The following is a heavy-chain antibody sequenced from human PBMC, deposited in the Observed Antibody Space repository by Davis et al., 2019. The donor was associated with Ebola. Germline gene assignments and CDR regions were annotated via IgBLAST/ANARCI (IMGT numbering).Heavy chain of an antibody. D-gene: IGHD2-21*01. CDR2: INPNSGGT. CDR1: GYTFTAYY. CDR3: MVNLFDY. V-gene: IGHV1-2*06. Sequence: ASVKVSCKASGYTFTAYYMHWVRQAPGQGLEWMGRINPNSGGTNYAQKFQGRVTMTRDTSINTAYMELSSLRSEDTAVYYCMVNLFDYWGQGTLVTVSS. J-gene: IGHJ4*02.